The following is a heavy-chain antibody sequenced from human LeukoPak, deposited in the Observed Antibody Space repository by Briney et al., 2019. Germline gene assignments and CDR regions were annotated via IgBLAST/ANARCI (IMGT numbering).Heavy chain of an antibody. Sequence: GESLKISCKGSGFIFTTYWICWVRQMPGKGLEWMGIIYPDDSETRYSPSFQGQVTILADKSISTAFLQWSSLRASDTAMYYCARRRRNDAFDIWGQGTMVTVSS. J-gene: IGHJ3*02. CDR3: ARRRRNDAFDI. CDR2: IYPDDSET. CDR1: GFIFTTYW. V-gene: IGHV5-51*01.